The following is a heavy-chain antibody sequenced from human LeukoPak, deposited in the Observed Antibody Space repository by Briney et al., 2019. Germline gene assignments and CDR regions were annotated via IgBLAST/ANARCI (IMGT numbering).Heavy chain of an antibody. J-gene: IGHJ5*02. CDR3: ARDRSRETGINNWFDP. CDR2: INPNSGGT. CDR1: GYTFTTYG. V-gene: IGHV1-2*02. Sequence: GASVKVSCKASGYTFTTYGIRWVRQAPGQGLEWMGWINPNSGGTNYAQKFQGRVTMTRDTSISTAYMELSSPRSEDTAVYYCARDRSRETGINNWFDPWGQGTLVTVSS. D-gene: IGHD1-1*01.